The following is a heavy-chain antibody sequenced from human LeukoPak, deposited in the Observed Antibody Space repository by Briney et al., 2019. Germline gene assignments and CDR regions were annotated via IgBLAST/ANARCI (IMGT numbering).Heavy chain of an antibody. CDR1: GFTFSSYA. CDR3: ANDRGYCSGGSCYYLDF. V-gene: IGHV3-30*18. Sequence: PGGSLRLSCAASGFTFSSYAMHWVRQAQGKGLEWVAVISYDGSNKHYADSVKGRFTVSRDNSKNTLYLQMDSLRAEDTAVYYCANDRGYCSGGSCYYLDFWGQGTLVTVSS. CDR2: ISYDGSNK. J-gene: IGHJ4*02. D-gene: IGHD2-15*01.